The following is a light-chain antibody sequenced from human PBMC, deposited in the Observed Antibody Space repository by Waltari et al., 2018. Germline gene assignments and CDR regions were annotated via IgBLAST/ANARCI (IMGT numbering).Light chain of an antibody. J-gene: IGKJ1*01. CDR1: QSVLSSSNNKNY. CDR3: QQHYSSPRT. V-gene: IGKV4-1*01. CDR2: WAS. Sequence: DIVMTQSPDSLALSLGERATINCKSGQSVLSSSNNKNYLSWYQQKPGQPPKLLIYWASTRQSGVAVRFSGSGSGTDFTLTISSLQAEDVAVYYCQQHYSSPRTFGQGTKVEVK.